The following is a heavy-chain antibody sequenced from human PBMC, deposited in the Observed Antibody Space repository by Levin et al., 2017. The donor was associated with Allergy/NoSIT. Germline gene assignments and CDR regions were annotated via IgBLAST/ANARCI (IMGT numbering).Heavy chain of an antibody. CDR3: ARENGDYVSWDY. V-gene: IGHV3-66*02. D-gene: IGHD4-17*01. Sequence: GESLKISCAASGFTVSSNYMSWVRQAPGKGLEWVSVIYSGGSTYYADSVKGRFTISRDNSKNTLYLQMNSLRAEDTAVYYCARENGDYVSWDYWGQGTLVTVSS. CDR2: IYSGGST. CDR1: GFTVSSNY. J-gene: IGHJ4*02.